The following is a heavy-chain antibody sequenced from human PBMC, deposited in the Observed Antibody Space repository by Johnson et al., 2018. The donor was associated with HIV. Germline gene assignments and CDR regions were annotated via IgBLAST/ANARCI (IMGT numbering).Heavy chain of an antibody. CDR3: AKAPMITFGGGIVLAGACDI. D-gene: IGHD3-16*02. V-gene: IGHV3-48*04. CDR2: ISSSGSTI. Sequence: VQLVESGGGVVQPGGSLRLSCAASGFTFSSYGMHWVRQAPGKGLEWVSYISSSGSTIYYADSVKGRFTISRDNAKNSLYLQMNSLRGEDTALYYCAKAPMITFGGGIVLAGACDIWGQGTMVTVSS. J-gene: IGHJ3*02. CDR1: GFTFSSYG.